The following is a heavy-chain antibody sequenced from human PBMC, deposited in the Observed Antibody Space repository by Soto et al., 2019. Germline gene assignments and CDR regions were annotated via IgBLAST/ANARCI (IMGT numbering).Heavy chain of an antibody. CDR3: AREGYCSSGSCALYSHDFFGMDV. Sequence: ASVKVSCNASPYSFARYGISWVRQAPGQGLEWMGWISTYNSKTKYAHKFQGRFTMTTDTPTSTAYMNLRSLTSDDTAVYYCAREGYCSSGSCALYSHDFFGMDVWGQGTTVTVSS. D-gene: IGHD2-15*01. CDR1: PYSFARYG. CDR2: ISTYNSKT. J-gene: IGHJ6*02. V-gene: IGHV1-18*01.